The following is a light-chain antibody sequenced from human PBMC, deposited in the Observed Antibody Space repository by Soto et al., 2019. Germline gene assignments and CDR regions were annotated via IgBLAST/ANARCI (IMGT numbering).Light chain of an antibody. CDR1: SSNIENNY. J-gene: IGLJ2*01. V-gene: IGLV1-51*01. CDR2: DNN. CDR3: GTWDSSLSRVV. Sequence: QSVLTQPPSVSAAPGQTVTISCSGSSSNIENNYVSWYQQLPGTAPKLLIYDNNKRPSGIPDRFSGSKSGTSATLGITGLQTGDEADYYCGTWDSSLSRVVFGGGTKLTVL.